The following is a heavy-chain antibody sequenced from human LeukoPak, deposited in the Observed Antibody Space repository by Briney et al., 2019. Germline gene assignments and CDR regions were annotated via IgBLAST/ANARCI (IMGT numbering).Heavy chain of an antibody. D-gene: IGHD5-18*01. CDR2: TYYRSNLYN. J-gene: IGHJ4*02. Sequence: SQTLSLTCAISGDTVSSNSAAWNWIRQSPSRGLEWLGRTYYRSNLYNDYAVSVKSRITINPDTSKNQFSLQLNSVTPEDTAVYYCARGQKYTSGYRVTELGSRYSDYWGQGARVTVSP. CDR1: GDTVSSNSAA. CDR3: ARGQKYTSGYRVTELGSRYSDY. V-gene: IGHV6-1*01.